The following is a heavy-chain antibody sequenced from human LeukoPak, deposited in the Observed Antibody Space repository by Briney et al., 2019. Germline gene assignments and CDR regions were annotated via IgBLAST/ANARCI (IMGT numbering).Heavy chain of an antibody. CDR3: ASERGYSSSWYAH. V-gene: IGHV4-4*02. CDR1: GGTISSNNW. CDR2: NYNSGST. Sequence: SETLSLTCAVSGGTISSNNWRSWVRQPPGKGLEWIGENYNSGSTNYNPSLKSRVTISEDKSKNQFYLKLSSVTAADTAVYYSASERGYSSSWYAHWGQGTLVTVSS. D-gene: IGHD6-13*01. J-gene: IGHJ4*02.